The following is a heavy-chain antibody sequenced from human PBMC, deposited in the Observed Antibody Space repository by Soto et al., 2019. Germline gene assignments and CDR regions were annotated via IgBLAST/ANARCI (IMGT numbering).Heavy chain of an antibody. CDR1: GGSVSTGMKY. CDR3: MKAHESGDFLGMSV. Sequence: SETLSLTCTVSGGSVSTGMKYWGWVRQPPGKALEFIGYMYKTGETLLNSSLKSRVTLSMETSKNQFSLTLSSVTAADTAVYFCMKAHESGDFLGMSVWGPGTTVTAP. D-gene: IGHD3-10*01. CDR2: MYKTGET. J-gene: IGHJ6*02. V-gene: IGHV4-61*01.